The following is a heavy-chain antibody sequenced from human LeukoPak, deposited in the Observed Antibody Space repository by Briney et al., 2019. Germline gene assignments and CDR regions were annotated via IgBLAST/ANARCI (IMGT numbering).Heavy chain of an antibody. CDR1: GVSFSGYY. CDR3: ARDNSVDLTTMIIFDH. J-gene: IGHJ4*02. Sequence: PSETLSLTCAVYGVSFSGYYWSWIRQPPGKGLESIGEINHSGSTNYNPSLKSRVTISVDTSKNQFSLKLSSVTAADTAVYYCARDNSVDLTTMIIFDHWGQGTLVTVSS. V-gene: IGHV4-34*01. CDR2: INHSGST. D-gene: IGHD3-16*01.